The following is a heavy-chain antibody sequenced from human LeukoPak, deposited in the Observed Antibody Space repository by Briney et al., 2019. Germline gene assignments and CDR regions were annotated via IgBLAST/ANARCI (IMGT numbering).Heavy chain of an antibody. CDR3: ARHASSGWYSLDY. V-gene: IGHV4-59*08. Sequence: SETLSLTCTVSGVSISSYYWSWIRQPPGKGLDWIGYIYYIGSTNYNPSLKGRVTMSVDTSKNQFSLKLTSVTAADTAVYYFARHASSGWYSLDYWGQGTLVTVSS. D-gene: IGHD6-19*01. J-gene: IGHJ4*02. CDR1: GVSISSYY. CDR2: IYYIGST.